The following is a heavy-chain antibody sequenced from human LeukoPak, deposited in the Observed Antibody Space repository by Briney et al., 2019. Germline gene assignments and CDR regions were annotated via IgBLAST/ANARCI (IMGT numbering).Heavy chain of an antibody. Sequence: ASVKVSCKASGYTFTSYGISWVRQAPGQGLEWMGWISAYNGNTNYAQKLQGRVTMTTDTSTSTAYMELRSLRSDDTAVYYCARALPISIAVAGPRAFDIWGQGTMVTVSS. CDR3: ARALPISIAVAGPRAFDI. CDR1: GYTFTSYG. V-gene: IGHV1-18*01. D-gene: IGHD6-19*01. CDR2: ISAYNGNT. J-gene: IGHJ3*02.